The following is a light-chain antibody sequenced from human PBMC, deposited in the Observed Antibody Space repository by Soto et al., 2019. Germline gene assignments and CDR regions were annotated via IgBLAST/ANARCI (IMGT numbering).Light chain of an antibody. CDR2: AAS. CDR3: QQTYNTPRT. CDR1: ETIASY. J-gene: IGKJ1*01. Sequence: DIQMTQSPSSLSASVGDRVTITCRASETIASYVNWYQQRPGKAPKLLIYAASTLQSGVPSRFGGSGSGTDFTLTITSLQPEDFAPYFCQQTYNTPRTFGQGTRL. V-gene: IGKV1-39*01.